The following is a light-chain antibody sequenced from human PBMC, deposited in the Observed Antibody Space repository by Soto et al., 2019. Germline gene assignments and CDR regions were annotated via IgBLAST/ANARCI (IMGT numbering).Light chain of an antibody. V-gene: IGLV2-14*01. Sequence: QSALPQPASVSGSPGQSITISCTGTSSDVGGYNYVSWYQQHPGKAPKLMIYEVSNRPSGVSNRFSGSKSCNTASLTISGLQAEDEADYYCRSYTSSSPRVFGTGTQLTVL. CDR3: RSYTSSSPRV. J-gene: IGLJ1*01. CDR1: SSDVGGYNY. CDR2: EVS.